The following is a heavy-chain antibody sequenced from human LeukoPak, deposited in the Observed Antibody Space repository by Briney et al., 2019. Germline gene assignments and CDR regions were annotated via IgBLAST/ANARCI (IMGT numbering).Heavy chain of an antibody. CDR1: GGSFSGYY. D-gene: IGHD6-13*01. J-gene: IGHJ4*02. Sequence: SETLSRTCAVYGGSFSGYYWSWIRQPPGKGXXXIGENNHSGSTNYNPSLKSRVTISVDTSKNQFSLKLRSVTAADTAVYYCARVEDSSSCYIDYWGQGTLVTVSS. V-gene: IGHV4-34*01. CDR2: NNHSGST. CDR3: ARVEDSSSCYIDY.